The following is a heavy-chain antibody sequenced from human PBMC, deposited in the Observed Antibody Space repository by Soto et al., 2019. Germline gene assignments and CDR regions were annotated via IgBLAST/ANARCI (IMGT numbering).Heavy chain of an antibody. V-gene: IGHV2-5*02. D-gene: IGHD3-3*01. J-gene: IGHJ4*02. CDR3: AHRVLRTVFGLVTTSAIYFDF. Sequence: QITLNESGPTVVRPTETLTLTCRFSGFSLTTSGVGVGWIRQSPGKAPEWLALIYWDDDKRYSASLKSRLTIPKDTSKNQVVLTVPDLDPTHTATYYCAHRVLRTVFGLVTTSAIYFDFWCQGTPVAVSS. CDR2: IYWDDDK. CDR1: GFSLTTSGVG.